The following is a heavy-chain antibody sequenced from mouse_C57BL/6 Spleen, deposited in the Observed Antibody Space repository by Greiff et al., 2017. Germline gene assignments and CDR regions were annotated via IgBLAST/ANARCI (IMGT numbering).Heavy chain of an antibody. CDR1: GYTFTDYE. V-gene: IGHV1-15*01. D-gene: IGHD1-1*01. CDR3: ARQLWEHGLYGFDY. CDR2: IDPETGGT. J-gene: IGHJ2*01. Sequence: VQLQQSGAELVRPGASVTLSCKASGYTFTDYEMHWVKQTPVHGLEWIGAIDPETGGTAYNQKFKGKAILTADKSSSTAYMELRSLTSEDSAVYYCARQLWEHGLYGFDYWGQGTTLTVSS.